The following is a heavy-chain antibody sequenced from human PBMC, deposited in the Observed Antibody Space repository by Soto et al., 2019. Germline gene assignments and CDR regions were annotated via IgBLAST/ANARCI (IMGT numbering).Heavy chain of an antibody. CDR1: GYTFTSYG. D-gene: IGHD1-1*01. J-gene: IGHJ4*02. Sequence: QVHLVQSGAEVKKPGASVKVSCKASGYTFTSYGITWVRQAPGQGLEWMGWISAHNVNTDYAQTLQGRVIVTRDTSTSTAYMELRSLISDDTAVYYCARGRYGDYWGQGALVTVS. CDR3: ARGRYGDY. V-gene: IGHV1-18*01. CDR2: ISAHNVNT.